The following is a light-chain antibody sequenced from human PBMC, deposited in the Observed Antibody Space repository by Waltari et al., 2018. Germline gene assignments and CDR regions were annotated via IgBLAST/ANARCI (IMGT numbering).Light chain of an antibody. V-gene: IGKV2-28*01. J-gene: IGKJ3*01. CDR3: AQSLQTPVT. CDR2: LSS. CDR1: QSLLNASGYSY. Sequence: IVMTESPLSLHVTPGEPASISCRSNQSLLNASGYSYLEWYLQKPGQSPQLLIPLSSNRPSGFPVRFSGSGSGSDYTLTISRVEAEDVGVEYCAQSLQTPVTFGPGT.